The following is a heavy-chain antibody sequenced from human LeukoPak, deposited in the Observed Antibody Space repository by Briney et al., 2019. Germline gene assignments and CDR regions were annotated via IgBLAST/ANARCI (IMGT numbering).Heavy chain of an antibody. CDR1: GGSISPYY. D-gene: IGHD3-9*01. CDR2: IYYSGST. Sequence: PSETLSLTYTVSGGSISPYYWSWIRQPPGKGLEWIGYIYYSGSTNSNPSLQSRVTISVDRSRNQFSLKLTSVTAADTAVYYCARAPGILSGYWRFDYWGHGTLVTVSS. V-gene: IGHV4-59*01. CDR3: ARAPGILSGYWRFDY. J-gene: IGHJ5*01.